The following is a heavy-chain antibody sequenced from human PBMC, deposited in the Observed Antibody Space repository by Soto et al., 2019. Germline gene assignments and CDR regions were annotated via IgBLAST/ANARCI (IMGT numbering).Heavy chain of an antibody. V-gene: IGHV4-39*01. D-gene: IGHD3-16*02. CDR2: IYYSGST. Sequence: SETLSLTCTVSGGSISSSSYYWGWIRQPPGKGLEWIGSIYYSGSTYYNPSLKSRVTISVDTSKNQFSLKLSSVTAADTAVYYCARQVMITFGGVIVKSVYYFDYWGQGTLVTVSS. J-gene: IGHJ4*02. CDR1: GGSISSSSYY. CDR3: ARQVMITFGGVIVKSVYYFDY.